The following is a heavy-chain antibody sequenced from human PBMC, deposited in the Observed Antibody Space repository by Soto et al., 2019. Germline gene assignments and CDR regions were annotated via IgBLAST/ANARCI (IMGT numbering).Heavy chain of an antibody. V-gene: IGHV3-11*03. Sequence: GSLRLSCAGSGFTFSGSYMSWIRQTPGKGLEWVSYISHDAAYAKNADSVEGRFTVSRDNAKNSLYLQMNTLRAEDTALYYCARWGPFWSGSGPPYWFDPWGQGTLVTVSS. CDR2: ISHDAAYA. J-gene: IGHJ5*02. CDR3: ARWGPFWSGSGPPYWFDP. D-gene: IGHD3-3*01. CDR1: GFTFSGSY.